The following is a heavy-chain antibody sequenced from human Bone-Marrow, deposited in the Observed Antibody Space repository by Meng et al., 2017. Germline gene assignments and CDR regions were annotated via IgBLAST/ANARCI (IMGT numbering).Heavy chain of an antibody. CDR3: ARVGEYEFDP. CDR2: IIPIFGTA. D-gene: IGHD2-21*01. V-gene: IGHV1-69*05. CDR1: GGTFSSYA. Sequence: QGQVVQAGAELKKPCSSVKVSCKASGGTFSSYAISWVRQAPGQGLEWMGGIIPIFGTANYAQKFQGRVTITTDESTSTAYMELSSLRSEDTAVYYCARVGEYEFDPWGQGTLVTVSS. J-gene: IGHJ5*02.